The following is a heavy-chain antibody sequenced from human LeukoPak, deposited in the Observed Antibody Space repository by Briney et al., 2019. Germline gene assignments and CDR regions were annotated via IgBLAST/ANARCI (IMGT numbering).Heavy chain of an antibody. J-gene: IGHJ3*02. Sequence: LETLSLTCTVSGGSISSYYWSWIRQPPGKGLEWIGYIYYSGSTNYNPSLKSRVTISVDTSKNQFSLKLSSVTAADTAVYYCARHNWNYIAFDIWGQRTMVTGSS. CDR2: IYYSGST. CDR3: ARHNWNYIAFDI. CDR1: GGSISSYY. V-gene: IGHV4-59*01. D-gene: IGHD1-7*01.